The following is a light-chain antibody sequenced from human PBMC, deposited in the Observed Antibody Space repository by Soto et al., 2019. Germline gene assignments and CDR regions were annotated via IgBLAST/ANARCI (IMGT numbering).Light chain of an antibody. V-gene: IGKV3-15*01. CDR1: QSVNYN. CDR2: VAS. J-gene: IGKJ2*01. CDR3: QQYNDWPPRYT. Sequence: EIVMTQSPATLSVSPGERATLSCRASQSVNYNLAWYQQKPGQAPRLLIYVASTRAIGIPGRFSGGGSGTAFTLTISSLQSEDFAVYYCQQYNDWPPRYTFGQGTKLAIK.